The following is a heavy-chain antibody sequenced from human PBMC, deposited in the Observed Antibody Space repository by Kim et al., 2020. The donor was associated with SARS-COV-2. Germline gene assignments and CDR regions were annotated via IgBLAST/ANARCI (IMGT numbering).Heavy chain of an antibody. CDR1: GFTFADYS. Sequence: GGSLRLSCAASGFTFADYSMHWVRQAPGKGLEWVSVVNRTGGGIHYADSVKGRFTISRDNSKHSLFLLMDSLRAEDTALYYCVKEHVRGWPNLEYWGQGT. J-gene: IGHJ4*02. CDR2: VNRTGGGI. D-gene: IGHD6-19*01. CDR3: VKEHVRGWPNLEY. V-gene: IGHV3-43*01.